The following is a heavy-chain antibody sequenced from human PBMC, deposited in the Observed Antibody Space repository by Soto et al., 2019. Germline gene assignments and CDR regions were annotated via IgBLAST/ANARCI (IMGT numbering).Heavy chain of an antibody. CDR1: GDTFSLYT. J-gene: IGHJ4*02. D-gene: IGHD3-10*01. V-gene: IGHV1-69*02. Sequence: QVQLVQSGTEVKKPGSSVKVSCKASGDTFSLYTINWVRQAPGLGLEWVGRINPIVSMSNYAQKFQGRVSMTADKSTSKAYMELRSLRSDDTDMYFCAASYGSGYRAFDYWGQGALVIVSS. CDR2: INPIVSMS. CDR3: AASYGSGYRAFDY.